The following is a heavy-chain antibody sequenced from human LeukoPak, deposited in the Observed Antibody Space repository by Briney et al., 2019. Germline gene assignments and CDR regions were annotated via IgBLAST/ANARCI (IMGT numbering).Heavy chain of an antibody. CDR1: GFTFSDYY. CDR2: ISRSSSYI. J-gene: IGHJ5*02. Sequence: GGSLRLSCAASGFTFSDYYMSWIRQAPGKGLEWVSSISRSSSYIYYADSVKGRFTISRDNAKNSLFLQMNSLRAEDTAVYYCARETQYCSSTSLGLECTNNWFDPWGQGTLVTVSS. CDR3: ARETQYCSSTSLGLECTNNWFDP. V-gene: IGHV3-11*06. D-gene: IGHD2-2*01.